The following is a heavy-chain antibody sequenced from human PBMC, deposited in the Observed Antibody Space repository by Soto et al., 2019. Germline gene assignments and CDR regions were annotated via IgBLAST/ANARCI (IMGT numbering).Heavy chain of an antibody. J-gene: IGHJ5*02. Sequence: QVQLVQSGAEVTKPGASVKVSCKASGYTFTTYGISWVRQAPGQGLEWMGWISAHNGDTDFAQKFQGRVTMTADTSTSTAHMELRSPKPDDTAVYYCARVAPRLMVTDANNWFDPWGQGTLVTVSS. CDR2: ISAHNGDT. V-gene: IGHV1-18*01. CDR3: ARVAPRLMVTDANNWFDP. CDR1: GYTFTTYG. D-gene: IGHD2-21*02.